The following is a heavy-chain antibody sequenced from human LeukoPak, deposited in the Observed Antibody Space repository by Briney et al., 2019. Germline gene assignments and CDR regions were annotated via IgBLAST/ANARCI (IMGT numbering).Heavy chain of an antibody. J-gene: IGHJ4*02. V-gene: IGHV3-11*01. D-gene: IGHD3-9*01. Sequence: PGGSLRLSCAASGFTFSDYYMSWIRQAPGKGLEWVSYISSSGSTIYYADSVKGRFTISRDNAKNSLYLQMNSLRAEDTALYYCAKGPYYDILTGFDYWGQGTLVTVSS. CDR1: GFTFSDYY. CDR3: AKGPYYDILTGFDY. CDR2: ISSSGSTI.